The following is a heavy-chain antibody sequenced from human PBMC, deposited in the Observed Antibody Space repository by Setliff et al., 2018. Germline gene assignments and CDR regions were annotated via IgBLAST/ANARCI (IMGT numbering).Heavy chain of an antibody. V-gene: IGHV4-31*03. CDR2: IYYSGST. J-gene: IGHJ6*03. CDR1: GGSISSGGYY. Sequence: SETLSLTCTVSGGSISSGGYYWSWIRQHPGKGLEWIGYIYYSGSTYYNPSLKSRVTISVDTSKNQFSLKLSSVTAADTAMYYCARDRLLVGARYAMDVWGKGTTVTVSS. CDR3: ARDRLLVGARYAMDV. D-gene: IGHD1-26*01.